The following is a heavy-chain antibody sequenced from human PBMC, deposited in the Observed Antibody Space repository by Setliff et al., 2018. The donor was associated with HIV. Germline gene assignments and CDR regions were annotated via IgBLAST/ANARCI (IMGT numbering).Heavy chain of an antibody. J-gene: IGHJ3*01. V-gene: IGHV4-39*01. CDR1: GDSISSSNYY. CDR3: VRHPLSRRRGTTVTTVGAFDV. D-gene: IGHD4-17*01. CDR2: IHYTGST. Sequence: TLSLTCTVSGDSISSSNYYWDWVRQPPGKGLEWIGSIHYTGSTHYKPSLKSRVSISVDTSRSQFSLRLISVTAADTAVYYCVRHPLSRRRGTTVTTVGAFDVWGQGTKVTVSS.